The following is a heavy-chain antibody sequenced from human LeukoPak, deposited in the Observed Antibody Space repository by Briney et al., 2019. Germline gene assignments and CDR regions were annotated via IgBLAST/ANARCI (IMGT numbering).Heavy chain of an antibody. CDR3: ARDGYNPPLTLDYGMDV. Sequence: GASVKVSCKASGYTFTNYDINWVRQAPGQGLEWVAWMNPNSGNTGYAQKFQGRVTLTRNTAISTAYMELRSLRSEDTAVYYCARDGYNPPLTLDYGMDVWGQGTTVTVSS. V-gene: IGHV1-8*01. CDR1: GYTFTNYD. J-gene: IGHJ6*02. D-gene: IGHD5-24*01. CDR2: MNPNSGNT.